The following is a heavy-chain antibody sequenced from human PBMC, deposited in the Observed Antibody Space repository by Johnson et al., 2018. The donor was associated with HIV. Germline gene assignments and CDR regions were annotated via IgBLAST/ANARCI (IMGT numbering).Heavy chain of an antibody. CDR3: AREMATIRGYAFDI. J-gene: IGHJ3*02. CDR1: GFTFSSYA. CDR2: ISYDGSNK. V-gene: IGHV3-30-3*01. Sequence: QVQLVESDGGVVQPGRSLRLSCAASGFTFSSYAMHWVRQAPGKGLEWVAVISYDGSNKYYADSVKGRFTISRDNSKNTLYLQMNSLRAEDTAVYYCAREMATIRGYAFDIWGQGTMVTVSS. D-gene: IGHD5-24*01.